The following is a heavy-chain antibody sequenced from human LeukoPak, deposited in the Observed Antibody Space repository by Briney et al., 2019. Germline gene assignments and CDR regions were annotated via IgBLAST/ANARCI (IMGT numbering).Heavy chain of an antibody. CDR3: ARHYSSTGMDF. CDR2: IDPSDSYT. Sequence: GESLKISCKGSGXSFISFWITWVRQMPGKGLEWMQTIDPSDSYTSYSPSFQGHVTISADKSISTAYLQWSSLKASDTAIYYCARHYSSTGMDFWGPETTVTVSS. J-gene: IGHJ6*02. D-gene: IGHD6-13*01. V-gene: IGHV5-10-1*01. CDR1: GXSFISFW.